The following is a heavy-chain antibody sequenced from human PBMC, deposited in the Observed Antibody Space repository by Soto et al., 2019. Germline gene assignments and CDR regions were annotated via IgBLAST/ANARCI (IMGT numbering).Heavy chain of an antibody. V-gene: IGHV4-31*03. D-gene: IGHD4-4*01. CDR2: IYYSGST. CDR1: GGSISSGGYY. CDR3: ARGTGSNTENWFDP. Sequence: QVQLQESGPGLVKPSQTLSLTCTVSGGSISSGGYYWSWIRQHPGKGLEWIGYIYYSGSTYYNPSIKSRVTISVDTSKNQFSLKLSSVTAADTAVYYCARGTGSNTENWFDPWGQGTLVTVSS. J-gene: IGHJ5*02.